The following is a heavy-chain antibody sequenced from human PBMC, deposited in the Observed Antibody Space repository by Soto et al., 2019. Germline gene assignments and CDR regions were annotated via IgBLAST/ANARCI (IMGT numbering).Heavy chain of an antibody. J-gene: IGHJ4*02. D-gene: IGHD3-16*01. V-gene: IGHV3-9*01. CDR3: AKLRGGLHLGEFDY. Sequence: GGSLRLSCAASGFTFDDYAMHWVRQAPGKGLEWVSGISWNSGSIGYADSVKGRFTISRDNAKNSLYLQMNSLRAEDTALYYCAKLRGGLHLGEFDYWGQGTLVTVSS. CDR2: ISWNSGSI. CDR1: GFTFDDYA.